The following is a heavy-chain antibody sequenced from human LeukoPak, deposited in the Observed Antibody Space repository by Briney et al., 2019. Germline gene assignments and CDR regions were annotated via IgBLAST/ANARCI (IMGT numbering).Heavy chain of an antibody. CDR2: IKTEAEDGTT. D-gene: IGHD3-16*01. Sequence: GGSLRLSCAASGFIFSKAWMAWVCQAPGKGLEWVGHIKTEAEDGTTDYAAPVKGRFTISRDDAKSTLYLQMNSLNTEDTVVYFCTSALNLVLGELLGYWGQGTLVTVSS. CDR3: TSALNLVLGELLGY. J-gene: IGHJ4*02. CDR1: GFIFSKAW. V-gene: IGHV3-15*01.